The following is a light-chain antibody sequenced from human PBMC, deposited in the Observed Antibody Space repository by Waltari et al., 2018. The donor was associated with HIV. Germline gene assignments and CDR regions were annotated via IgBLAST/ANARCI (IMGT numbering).Light chain of an antibody. CDR1: SNDVGGYNA. Sequence: QSALTQPASVSGSPGQSISISCTGTSNDVGGYNAVSWYQQHPAKAPKLVILEVSNRPSGVSNRFSGSKSGNRASLTISGLQAEDEAYYYCSSYTSSDTVVFGGGTKVTVL. V-gene: IGLV2-14*01. CDR2: EVS. CDR3: SSYTSSDTVV. J-gene: IGLJ2*01.